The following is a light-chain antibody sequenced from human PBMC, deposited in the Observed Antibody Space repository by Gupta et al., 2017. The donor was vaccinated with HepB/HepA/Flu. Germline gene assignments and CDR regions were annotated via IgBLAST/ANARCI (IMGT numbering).Light chain of an antibody. CDR1: QGLLHSNGYNY. V-gene: IGKV2-28*01. Sequence: DIVMTQSPLSLPVTPGEPAPISCRSSQGLLHSNGYNYLDWYLQKPGQSPQLLIYLGSNRASGVPDRFSGSGSGTDFTLKISRVEAEDVGVYYCMQALQTSYTFGQGTKLEIK. J-gene: IGKJ2*01. CDR2: LGS. CDR3: MQALQTSYT.